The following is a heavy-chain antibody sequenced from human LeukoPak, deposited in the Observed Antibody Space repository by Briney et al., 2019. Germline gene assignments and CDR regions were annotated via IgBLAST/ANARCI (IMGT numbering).Heavy chain of an antibody. CDR3: ARGALVVVDATRNDY. CDR1: GFTFSSYS. CDR2: ISSSSSYI. J-gene: IGHJ4*02. D-gene: IGHD2-15*01. Sequence: GGSLRLSCAVSGFTFSSYSMNWVRQAPGKGLEWVSSISSSSSYIYYADSVKGRFTISRDNAKNSLYLQMNSLRAEDTAVYYCARGALVVVDATRNDYWGQGTLVTVSS. V-gene: IGHV3-21*01.